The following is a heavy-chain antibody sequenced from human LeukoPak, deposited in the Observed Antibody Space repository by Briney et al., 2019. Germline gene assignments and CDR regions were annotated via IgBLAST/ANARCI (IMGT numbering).Heavy chain of an antibody. Sequence: VKVSCKASGYTFTGYYMHWVRQAPGQGLEWMGWINPNSGGTNYAQKFQGRVTMTRDTSISTAYMELSRLRSDDTAVYYCARVAIPSTVTQWYLDYWGQGTLVTVSS. J-gene: IGHJ4*02. CDR2: INPNSGGT. D-gene: IGHD4-17*01. CDR3: ARVAIPSTVTQWYLDY. V-gene: IGHV1-2*02. CDR1: GYTFTGYY.